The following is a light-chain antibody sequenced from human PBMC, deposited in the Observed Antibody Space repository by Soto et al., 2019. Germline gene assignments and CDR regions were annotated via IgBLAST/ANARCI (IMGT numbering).Light chain of an antibody. Sequence: DIQMTQSPSTLSASVGDRVTITCRASQSIDTWLAWYQQKPGKAPNLLIYKASNLESGDPSRFSGSGSGTEFTLTISSLQPDDFATYYCQQYSNYWTFGQGTKVEIK. CDR3: QQYSNYWT. V-gene: IGKV1-5*03. CDR2: KAS. CDR1: QSIDTW. J-gene: IGKJ1*01.